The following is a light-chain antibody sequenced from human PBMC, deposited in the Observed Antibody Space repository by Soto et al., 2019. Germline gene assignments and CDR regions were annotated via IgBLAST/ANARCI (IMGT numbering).Light chain of an antibody. V-gene: IGLV2-14*01. CDR2: QVT. Sequence: QSALTQPASVSGSPGQSITISCTGTSSDVGTYNFVSWYQHHPGKAPKLMMYQVTNRPSGVSNRFSGSKSGNTASLTISGLQAEDEADYYCCSYTDSSNYVFGTGT. CDR1: SSDVGTYNF. CDR3: CSYTDSSNYV. J-gene: IGLJ1*01.